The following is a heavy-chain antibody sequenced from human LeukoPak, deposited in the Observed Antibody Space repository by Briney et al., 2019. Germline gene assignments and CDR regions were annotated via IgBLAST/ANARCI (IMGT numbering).Heavy chain of an antibody. CDR3: AKLNSGWYYFDY. V-gene: IGHV3-23*01. CDR2: LSGSGAST. Sequence: GGSLRLSCAASGFTFSTYAMTWVRQAPGKGLEWVSALSGSGASTYCADSVKGRFTISRDNSKNTPHLQMNSLRAEDTAVYYCAKLNSGWYYFDYWGQGTLVTVSS. J-gene: IGHJ4*02. D-gene: IGHD6-19*01. CDR1: GFTFSTYA.